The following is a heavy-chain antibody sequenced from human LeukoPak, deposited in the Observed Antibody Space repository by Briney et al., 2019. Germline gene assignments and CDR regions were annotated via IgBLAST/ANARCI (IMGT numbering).Heavy chain of an antibody. CDR2: VYFNGDT. D-gene: IGHD3/OR15-3a*01. V-gene: IGHV4-59*08. Sequence: SETLSLTCNVSSGSISSYYWTWVRQPPGKTLQWIGNVYFNGDTNFNPSLKSRVTISVDTSNNQFPLKLSSVTAADTAVYYCARQFGLMRSYRHLDHWGPGILVTVSA. CDR1: SGSISSYY. CDR3: ARQFGLMRSYRHLDH. J-gene: IGHJ4*02.